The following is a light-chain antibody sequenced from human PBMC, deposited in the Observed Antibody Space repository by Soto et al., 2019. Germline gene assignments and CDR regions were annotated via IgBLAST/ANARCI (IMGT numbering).Light chain of an antibody. V-gene: IGKV1-39*01. CDR2: AAS. CDR3: QQSYSTGT. CDR1: QSISNF. Sequence: DIPMSQSPSPVPASVGDRAIITFRASQSISNFLNWYQQKPGKAPKLLIYAASSFQSGVPSRFSGSGSGTDFTLTISSLQPEDFATYYCQQSYSTGTFGQGTKVDIK. J-gene: IGKJ1*01.